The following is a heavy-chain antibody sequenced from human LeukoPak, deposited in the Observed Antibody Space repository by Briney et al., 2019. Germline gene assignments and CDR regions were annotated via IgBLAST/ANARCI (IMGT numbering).Heavy chain of an antibody. Sequence: GGSLRLSCAASGFTSSDYYMSWIRQAPGKGLEWVSYISSSGSTIYYADSVKGRFTISRDNAKNSLYLQMSSLRAEDTAIYYCAKSRTTVTTSLDYWGPGTLVTVSS. CDR2: ISSSGSTI. CDR1: GFTSSDYY. D-gene: IGHD4-17*01. J-gene: IGHJ4*02. CDR3: AKSRTTVTTSLDY. V-gene: IGHV3-11*01.